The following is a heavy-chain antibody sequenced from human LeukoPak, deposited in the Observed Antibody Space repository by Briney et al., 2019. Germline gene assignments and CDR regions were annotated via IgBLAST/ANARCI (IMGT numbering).Heavy chain of an antibody. CDR2: MNPNSGNT. CDR1: GYTFTSYD. J-gene: IGHJ4*02. CDR3: ARGALAGRVFYYDSSGYIC. V-gene: IGHV1-8*01. Sequence: ASVKVSCKASGYTFTSYDINWVRQATGQGLEWMGWMNPNSGNTGYAQKFQGRVTMTRNTSISTAYMELSSLRSEDTAVYYCARGALAGRVFYYDSSGYICWGQGTLVTVSS. D-gene: IGHD3-22*01.